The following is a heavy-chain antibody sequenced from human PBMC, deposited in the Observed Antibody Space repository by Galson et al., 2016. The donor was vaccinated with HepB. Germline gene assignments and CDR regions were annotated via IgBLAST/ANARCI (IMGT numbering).Heavy chain of an antibody. D-gene: IGHD2-8*02. CDR1: GFSVNSNY. Sequence: SLRLSCAASGFSVNSNYVSWVRQAPGKGLEWVSIVHAGGNTYYADSVKGRFAISRDISKNTLSLKMNSLRVEDTAVYHCVVYCTGGGCTLGYWGQGTQVTVSS. CDR2: VHAGGNT. CDR3: VVYCTGGGCTLGY. J-gene: IGHJ4*02. V-gene: IGHV3-53*01.